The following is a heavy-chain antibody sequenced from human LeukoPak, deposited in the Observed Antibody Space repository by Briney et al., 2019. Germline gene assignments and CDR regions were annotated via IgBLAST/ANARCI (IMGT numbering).Heavy chain of an antibody. D-gene: IGHD5-24*01. CDR1: GFTFSTYW. V-gene: IGHV3-21*01. CDR2: ISSSSSYI. J-gene: IGHJ3*02. CDR3: ARDGDPGSGWLQEDGSDAFDI. Sequence: AGGSLRLSCAASGFTFSTYWMNWFRQTPGKGLEWVSSISSSSSYIYYADSVKGRFTISRDNAKNSLYLQMNSLRAEDTAVYYCARDGDPGSGWLQEDGSDAFDIWGQGTMVTVSS.